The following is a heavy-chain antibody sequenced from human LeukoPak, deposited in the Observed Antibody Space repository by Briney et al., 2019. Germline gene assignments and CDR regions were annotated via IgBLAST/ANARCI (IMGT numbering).Heavy chain of an antibody. D-gene: IGHD5-24*01. J-gene: IGHJ6*03. CDR2: IWYDGRDR. CDR3: AKDTGYSTAYYMDV. CDR1: GFKFSSYG. Sequence: GGAVTVSRLASGFKFSSYGMHWLGQAPAKELEGVGTIWYDGRDRKYPYSVKDRFTISRDNSKNTPYLLITNLRTEDTALYYCAKDTGYSTAYYMDVWGKGTTVTVS. V-gene: IGHV3-33*06.